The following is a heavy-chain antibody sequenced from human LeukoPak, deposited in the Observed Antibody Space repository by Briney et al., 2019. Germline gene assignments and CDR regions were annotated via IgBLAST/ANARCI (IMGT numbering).Heavy chain of an antibody. Sequence: GGSLRLSCAASGFTFSSYAMSWVRQAPGKGLEWVSVISGSGGSTYYADSVKGRFTISRDNSKNTLYMQMNSLRAEDTAVYYCARASEYSSTWYEKFSGPFDYWGQGTLVTVSS. J-gene: IGHJ4*02. CDR1: GFTFSSYA. D-gene: IGHD6-13*01. CDR2: ISGSGGST. CDR3: ARASEYSSTWYEKFSGPFDY. V-gene: IGHV3-23*01.